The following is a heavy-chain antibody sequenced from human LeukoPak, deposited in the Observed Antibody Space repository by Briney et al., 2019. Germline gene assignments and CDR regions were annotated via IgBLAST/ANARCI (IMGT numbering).Heavy chain of an antibody. CDR1: GYTFTSYG. CDR3: VRGSGYCSSTSCHPFDY. V-gene: IGHV1-18*01. CDR2: ISAYNGNT. J-gene: IGHJ4*02. Sequence: ASVKVSCKASGYTFTSYGISWVRQAPGQGLEWMGWISAYNGNTNYAQKLQGRVTMTTDTSTSTAYMELRSLRSDDTAVYYCVRGSGYCSSTSCHPFDYWGQGTLVTVSS. D-gene: IGHD2-2*01.